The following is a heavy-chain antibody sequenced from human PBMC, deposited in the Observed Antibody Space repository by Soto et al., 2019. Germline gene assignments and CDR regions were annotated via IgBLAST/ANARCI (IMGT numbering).Heavy chain of an antibody. CDR3: ARDYLSLVGATYYYYYGMDV. CDR2: IWYDGSNK. D-gene: IGHD1-26*01. J-gene: IGHJ6*02. Sequence: GGSLRLSCAASGFTFSSYGMHWVRQAPGKGLEWVAVIWYDGSNKYYADSVKGRFTISRDNSKNTLYLQMNSLRAEDTAVYYCARDYLSLVGATYYYYYGMDVWGQGTTVTVSS. V-gene: IGHV3-33*01. CDR1: GFTFSSYG.